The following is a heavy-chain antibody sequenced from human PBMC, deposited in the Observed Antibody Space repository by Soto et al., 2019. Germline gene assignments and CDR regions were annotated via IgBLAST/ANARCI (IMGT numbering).Heavy chain of an antibody. V-gene: IGHV4-59*08. Sequence: SETLCLTCTVSGGSISSYYWSWIRQPPGKGLEWIGYIYYSGSTNYNPSLKSRVTISVDTSKNQFSLKLSSVTAADTAVYYCARHRAVVPADIPNWFDPWGQGTLVTVSS. CDR2: IYYSGST. J-gene: IGHJ5*02. CDR3: ARHRAVVPADIPNWFDP. CDR1: GGSISSYY. D-gene: IGHD2-2*02.